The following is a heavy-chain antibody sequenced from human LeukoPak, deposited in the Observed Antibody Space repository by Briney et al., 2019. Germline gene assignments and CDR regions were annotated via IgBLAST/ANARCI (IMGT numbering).Heavy chain of an antibody. D-gene: IGHD5-24*01. V-gene: IGHV4-34*01. CDR2: INHSGST. CDR1: GGFFSGYY. J-gene: IGHJ4*02. CDR3: ARAGRWLPGGFDY. Sequence: SETLSLTCAVYGGFFSGYYWSWIRQPPGKGLEWIGEINHSGSTNYNPSLKSRVTISVDTSKNQFSLKLSSVTAADTAVYYCARAGRWLPGGFDYWGQGTLATVSS.